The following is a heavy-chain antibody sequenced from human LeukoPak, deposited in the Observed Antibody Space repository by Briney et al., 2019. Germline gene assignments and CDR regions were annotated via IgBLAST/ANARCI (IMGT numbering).Heavy chain of an antibody. CDR1: GFTFSSYS. Sequence: GGSLRLSCAASGFTFSSYSMNWVRQAPGKGLEWVSSISSSSSYIYYADSVKGRFTISRDNAKNSLYLLMNSLRAEDTAVYYCARTYSGSYLAPDYWGQGTLVTVSS. CDR3: ARTYSGSYLAPDY. CDR2: ISSSSSYI. V-gene: IGHV3-21*01. D-gene: IGHD1-26*01. J-gene: IGHJ4*02.